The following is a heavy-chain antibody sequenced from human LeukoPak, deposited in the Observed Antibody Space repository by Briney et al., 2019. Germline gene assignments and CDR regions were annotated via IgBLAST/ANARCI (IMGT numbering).Heavy chain of an antibody. D-gene: IGHD3-10*01. CDR3: AREMDGSGSYYNRDY. CDR2: IYHSGST. J-gene: IGHJ4*02. Sequence: SETLSLTCTVSGGSISSYYWSWIRQPPGKGLEWIGYIYHSGSTYYNPSLKSRVTISVDRSKNQFSLKLSSVTAADTAVYYCAREMDGSGSYYNRDYWGQGTLVTVPS. CDR1: GGSISSYY. V-gene: IGHV4-59*12.